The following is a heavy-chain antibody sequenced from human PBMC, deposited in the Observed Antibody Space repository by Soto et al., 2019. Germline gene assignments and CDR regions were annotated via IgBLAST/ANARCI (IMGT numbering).Heavy chain of an antibody. V-gene: IGHV3-73*02. J-gene: IGHJ6*01. CDR3: TRHGFITTVLHYYGIDV. Sequence: EVQLVESGGGLVQPGGSLKLSCAASGFTFSGSAMHWVRQASGKGLEWVGRIRSKANSYATAYAASVKGRFTISRDDSKNTAYLQMNSLKTEDTAVYYCTRHGFITTVLHYYGIDVWGQGTTVTVSS. CDR2: IRSKANSYAT. D-gene: IGHD4-17*01. CDR1: GFTFSGSA.